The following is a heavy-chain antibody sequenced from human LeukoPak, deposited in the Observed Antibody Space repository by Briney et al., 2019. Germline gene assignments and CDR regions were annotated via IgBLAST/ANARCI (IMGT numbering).Heavy chain of an antibody. D-gene: IGHD6-19*01. CDR3: ARVGVAGDYYYYMDV. V-gene: IGHV3-7*01. J-gene: IGHJ6*03. CDR1: GFTFSSYS. Sequence: GGSLRLSCAASGFTFSSYSMNWVRQAPGKGLEWVANIKQDGSEKYYVDSVKGRFTISRDNAKNSLYLQMNSLRAEDTAVYYCARVGVAGDYYYYMDVWGKGTTVTVSS. CDR2: IKQDGSEK.